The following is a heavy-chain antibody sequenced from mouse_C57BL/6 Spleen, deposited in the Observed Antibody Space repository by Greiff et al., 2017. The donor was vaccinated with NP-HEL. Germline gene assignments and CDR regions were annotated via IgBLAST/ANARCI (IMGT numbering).Heavy chain of an antibody. CDR3: ARNSYDYSYYAMDY. D-gene: IGHD2-4*01. CDR2: IWTGGGT. CDR1: GFSLTSYA. J-gene: IGHJ4*01. Sequence: VQLVESGPGLVAPSQSLSITCTVSGFSLTSYAISWVRQPPGKGLEWLGVIWTGGGTNYNSALKSRLSISKDNSKSQVFLKMNSLQTDDTARYYCARNSYDYSYYAMDYWGQGTSVTVSS. V-gene: IGHV2-9-1*01.